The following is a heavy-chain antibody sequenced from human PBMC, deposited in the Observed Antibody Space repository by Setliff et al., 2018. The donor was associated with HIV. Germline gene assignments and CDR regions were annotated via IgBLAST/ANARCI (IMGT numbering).Heavy chain of an antibody. CDR3: ARSAHDYGVDY. V-gene: IGHV1-2*06. Sequence: VASVKVSCKASGYTFTAYYMHWVRQAPGQGLEWMGRINPNSGGTSDAQKFQGRVTMTRDTSISTAYMELSRLRSDDTAVYYCARSAHDYGVDYWGQGTLVTVSS. CDR1: GYTFTAYY. D-gene: IGHD4-17*01. CDR2: INPNSGGT. J-gene: IGHJ4*02.